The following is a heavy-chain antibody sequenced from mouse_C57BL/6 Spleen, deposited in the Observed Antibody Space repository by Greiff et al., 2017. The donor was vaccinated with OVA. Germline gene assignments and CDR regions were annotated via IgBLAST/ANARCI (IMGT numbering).Heavy chain of an antibody. V-gene: IGHV1-69*01. Sequence: VQLQQPGAELVMPGASVKLSCKASGYTFTSYWMHWVKQRPGQGLEWIGEIDPSDSYTNYNQKFKGKSTLTVDKSSSTAYMQLSSLTSEDSAVYYCARSPRMIDGRKYAMDYWGQGTSVTVSS. CDR1: GYTFTSYW. CDR2: IDPSDSYT. J-gene: IGHJ4*01. CDR3: ARSPRMIDGRKYAMDY. D-gene: IGHD2-3*01.